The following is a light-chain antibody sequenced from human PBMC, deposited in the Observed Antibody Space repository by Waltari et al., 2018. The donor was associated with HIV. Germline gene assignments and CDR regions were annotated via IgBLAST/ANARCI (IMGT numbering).Light chain of an antibody. CDR3: QSADRSGSHVV. J-gene: IGLJ2*01. CDR1: ALPNRY. CDR2: KDR. V-gene: IGLV3-25*03. Sequence: SYELTQPPSMSVSPGQTARITCFGDALPNRYAYWYQQRPGQAPVWVKCKDRERPSGSPERFSGANSGTTVTLIISGVQPEDEADYYGQSADRSGSHVVFGGGTKVTV.